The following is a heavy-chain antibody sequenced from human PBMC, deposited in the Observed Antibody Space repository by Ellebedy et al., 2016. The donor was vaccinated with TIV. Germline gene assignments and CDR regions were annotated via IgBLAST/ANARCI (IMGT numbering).Heavy chain of an antibody. J-gene: IGHJ6*02. CDR2: IIPIFGTA. Sequence: AASVKVSCKASGGTFSSYAISWVRQAPGQGLEWMGGIIPIFGTANYAQKFQGRVTITADESTSTAYMELSSLRSEDTAVYYCARKRGVVPAAIGDYYYGMDVWGQGTTVTVSS. V-gene: IGHV1-69*13. CDR3: ARKRGVVPAAIGDYYYGMDV. D-gene: IGHD2-2*01. CDR1: GGTFSSYA.